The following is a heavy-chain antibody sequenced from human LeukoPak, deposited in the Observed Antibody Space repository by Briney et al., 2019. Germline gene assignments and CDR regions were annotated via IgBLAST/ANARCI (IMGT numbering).Heavy chain of an antibody. D-gene: IGHD3-9*01. J-gene: IGHJ3*02. V-gene: IGHV1-18*01. Sequence: ASVTVSCKASGYTFTSYGISWVRQAPGQGLAWMGWISAYNGNTNYAQKLQDRVTMTTDTSTTTTYMELRSLRSDDTAVYYCARDYPLRFFTTDLTYYDILTGYPLRAFDIWSQGTMVTVSS. CDR3: ARDYPLRFFTTDLTYYDILTGYPLRAFDI. CDR2: ISAYNGNT. CDR1: GYTFTSYG.